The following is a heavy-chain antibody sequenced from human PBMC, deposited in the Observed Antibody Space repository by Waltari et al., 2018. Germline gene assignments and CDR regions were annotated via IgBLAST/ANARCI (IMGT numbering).Heavy chain of an antibody. CDR3: ARGAYCSSTSCYPDY. D-gene: IGHD2-2*01. CDR2: ISSSSSTI. Sequence: EVQLVESGGGLVQTGGSLRLSGAASDLTLSAYRINGNRQAPGRGLEWVSYISSSSSTIYYADSVKGRFTISRDNAKNSLYLQMNSLRAEDTAVYYCARGAYCSSTSCYPDYWGQGTLVTVSS. CDR1: DLTLSAYR. V-gene: IGHV3-48*04. J-gene: IGHJ4*02.